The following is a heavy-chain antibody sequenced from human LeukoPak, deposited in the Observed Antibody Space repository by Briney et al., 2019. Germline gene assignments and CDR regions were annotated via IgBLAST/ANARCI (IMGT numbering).Heavy chain of an antibody. Sequence: ASVKVSCKVSGYSLTELSMHWVRQAPGKGLEWMGGFDPEDDEAIYAQKFQGRVTMTEDTSTDTAYMELSSLRSEDTAVYYCATAPPHCSSTSCYKVDYWGQGTLVTVSS. D-gene: IGHD2-2*02. CDR2: FDPEDDEA. J-gene: IGHJ4*02. CDR1: GYSLTELS. V-gene: IGHV1-24*01. CDR3: ATAPPHCSSTSCYKVDY.